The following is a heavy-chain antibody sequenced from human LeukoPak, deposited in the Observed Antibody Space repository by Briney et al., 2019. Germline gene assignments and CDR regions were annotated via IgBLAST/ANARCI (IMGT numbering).Heavy chain of an antibody. Sequence: PSETLSLTCTVSGGSISSRSYYWGWIRQPPGKGLEWIGYIYYSGSTNYNPSLKSRVTISVDTSKNQLSLKLSSVTAADTAVYYCARGYSSWNPWGQGTLVTVSS. CDR2: IYYSGST. CDR3: ARGYSSWNP. CDR1: GGSISSRSYY. D-gene: IGHD6-13*01. V-gene: IGHV4-61*05. J-gene: IGHJ1*01.